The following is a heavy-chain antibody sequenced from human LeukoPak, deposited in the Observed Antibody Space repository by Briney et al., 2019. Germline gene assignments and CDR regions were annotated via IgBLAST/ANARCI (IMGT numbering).Heavy chain of an antibody. CDR3: VRDRLGSGGFDS. V-gene: IGHV3-21*01. Sequence: GGSLRLFCAASGYTFRDYAMHWVRQTPGRGLEWVSSVTSTSIHIYYAESLKGRFIISRDNAKNSLYLQMNSLRVEDTAVYYCVRDRLGSGGFDSWGQGTLVTVSS. D-gene: IGHD3-10*01. J-gene: IGHJ5*01. CDR1: GYTFRDYA. CDR2: VTSTSIHI.